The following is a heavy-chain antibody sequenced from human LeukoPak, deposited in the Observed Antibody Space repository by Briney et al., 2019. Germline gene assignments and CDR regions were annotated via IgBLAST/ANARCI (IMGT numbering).Heavy chain of an antibody. CDR1: GYTFTSNY. J-gene: IGHJ4*02. CDR3: ARDQEGFDY. Sequence: ASVKVSCKASGYTFTSNYIHWVRQAPGQGLGWMGMIYPKDGSTSYAQKFQGRVTVTRDTSTSTVHMELSGLRSEDTAVYYCARDQEGFDYWGQGTLVTVSS. CDR2: IYPKDGST. V-gene: IGHV1-46*01.